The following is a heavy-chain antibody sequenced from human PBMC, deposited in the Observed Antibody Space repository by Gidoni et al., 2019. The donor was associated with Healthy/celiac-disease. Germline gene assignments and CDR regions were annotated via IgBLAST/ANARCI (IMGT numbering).Heavy chain of an antibody. CDR2: ISGSGGST. CDR1: GFTFSSYA. V-gene: IGHV3-23*01. J-gene: IGHJ6*02. Sequence: GGSLRLSCAASGFTFSSYAMSCVRQAPGKGLEGVSAISGSGGSTYYSDSVKGRFTISRDNSKNTLYLQRNSLRAEDTAVYYCAKEERDGYNSYSSYGMDVWGQGTTVTVSS. CDR3: AKEERDGYNSYSSYGMDV. D-gene: IGHD5-12*01.